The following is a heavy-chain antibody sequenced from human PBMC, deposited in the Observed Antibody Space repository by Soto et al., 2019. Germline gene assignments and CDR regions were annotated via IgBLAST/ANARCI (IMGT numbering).Heavy chain of an antibody. CDR2: IYYSGST. CDR1: GGSISSYY. D-gene: IGHD7-27*01. CDR3: TRGPSGDKVDY. V-gene: IGHV4-59*08. J-gene: IGHJ4*02. Sequence: SETLSLTCTVSGGSISSYYWSWIRQPPGKGLEWIGYIYYSGSTNYNPSLKSRVTISVDTSKNQFSLKLSSVSAADTAVYYCTRGPSGDKVDYWGQGTLVTVS.